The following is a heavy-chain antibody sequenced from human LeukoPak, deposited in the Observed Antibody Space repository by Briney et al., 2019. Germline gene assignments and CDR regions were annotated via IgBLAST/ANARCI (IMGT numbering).Heavy chain of an antibody. V-gene: IGHV3-30-3*01. CDR1: GFTFSSYA. J-gene: IGHJ4*02. CDR2: ISYDGSNK. CDR3: ARGRYTAMVTGLDY. Sequence: PGGSLRLSCAASGFTFSSYAMHWVRQAPGKGLEWVAVISYDGSNKYYADSVKGRFTISRDNSKNTLYLQMSRLRAEDTAVYYCARGRYTAMVTGLDYWGQGTLVTVSS. D-gene: IGHD5-18*01.